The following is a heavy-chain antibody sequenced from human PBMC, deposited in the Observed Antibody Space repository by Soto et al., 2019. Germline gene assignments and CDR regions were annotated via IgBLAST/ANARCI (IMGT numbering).Heavy chain of an antibody. CDR1: GGSISNYY. D-gene: IGHD3-3*01. CDR2: IYYSGST. V-gene: IGHV4-59*01. CDR3: ARKSDFWSGYSL. Sequence: SETLSLTCTVSGGSISNYYWSWIRQPPGKGLEWIGYIYYSGSTNYNPSLKSRVTISVDTSKNQFSLKLSSVTAADTAVYYCARKSDFWSGYSLWGQGTL. J-gene: IGHJ4*02.